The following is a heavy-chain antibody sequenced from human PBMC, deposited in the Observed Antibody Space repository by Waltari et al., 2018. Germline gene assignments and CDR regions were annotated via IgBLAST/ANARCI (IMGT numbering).Heavy chain of an antibody. CDR1: GFTFSSYG. V-gene: IGHV3-33*01. J-gene: IGHJ6*02. CDR3: ARDNDLWSGYKGIYGMDV. D-gene: IGHD3-3*01. Sequence: QVQLVESGGGVVQPGRSLRLSCAASGFTFSSYGMHWVRQAPGKGLEWVAVIWYDGSNKYYADSVKGRFTISRDNSKNTLYLKMNSLRAEDTAVYYCARDNDLWSGYKGIYGMDVWGQGTTVTVSS. CDR2: IWYDGSNK.